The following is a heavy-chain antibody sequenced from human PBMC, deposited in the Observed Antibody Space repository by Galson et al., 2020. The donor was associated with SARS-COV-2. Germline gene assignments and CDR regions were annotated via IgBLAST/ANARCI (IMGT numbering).Heavy chain of an antibody. J-gene: IGHJ3*02. CDR2: IAWDDDK. V-gene: IGHV2-70*01. CDR3: ARIHSSGGSCPDDAFDI. CDR1: GFSLSTSGMC. D-gene: IGHD2-15*01. Sequence: SGPTLVKPTQTLTLTCTFSGFSLSTSGMCVSWIRQPPGKALEWLALIAWDDDKYYNTSLKTRLTISKDTSKNQVVLTLTNIDPVDTGTYYCARIHSSGGSCPDDAFDIWGQGTMVTVSS.